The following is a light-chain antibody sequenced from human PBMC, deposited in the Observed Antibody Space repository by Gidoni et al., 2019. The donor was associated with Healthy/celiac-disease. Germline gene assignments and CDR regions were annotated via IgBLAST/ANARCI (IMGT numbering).Light chain of an antibody. CDR3: QQYGSSPGVT. V-gene: IGKV3-20*01. Sequence: ELVLTQSPGTLSLSPGERATLSCMASQSVSSSYLAWYQQKPGQAPRRLIYGASSRATGIPDRFSGSGSGTDFTLTISRLEPEDFAVYYCQQYGSSPGVTFGQGTRLEIK. J-gene: IGKJ5*01. CDR2: GAS. CDR1: QSVSSSY.